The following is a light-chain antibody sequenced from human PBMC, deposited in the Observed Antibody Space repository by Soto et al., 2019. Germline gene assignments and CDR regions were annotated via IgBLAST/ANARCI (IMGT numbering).Light chain of an antibody. Sequence: QSALTQPRSVSGSPGQSVTISCTGTSSDVGGYQFVSWYQQYPGKAPKVMIYEVTKRPSGVPDRFSGSKSGNSASLTVSGLQAVDEADYYCASHAGSSHAWVFGGGTKLTVL. CDR2: EVT. CDR3: ASHAGSSHAWV. J-gene: IGLJ3*02. V-gene: IGLV2-11*01. CDR1: SSDVGGYQF.